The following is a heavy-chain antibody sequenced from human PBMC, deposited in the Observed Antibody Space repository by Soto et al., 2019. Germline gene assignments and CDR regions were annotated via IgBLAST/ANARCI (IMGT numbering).Heavy chain of an antibody. J-gene: IGHJ6*02. CDR3: ARTAMGGLLDGMDV. CDR2: IYYSGST. CDR1: GGSISSSSYY. V-gene: IGHV4-39*01. Sequence: SETLSLTCTVSGGSISSSSYYWGWIRQPPGKGLEWIGSIYYSGSTYYNPSLKSRVTISVDTSKNQFSLKLSSVTAADTAVYYCARTAMGGLLDGMDVWGQGTTVTVSS. D-gene: IGHD5-18*01.